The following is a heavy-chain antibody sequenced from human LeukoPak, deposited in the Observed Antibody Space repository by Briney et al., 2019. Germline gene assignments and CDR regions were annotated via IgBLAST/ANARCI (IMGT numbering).Heavy chain of an antibody. CDR3: ARGPGNNTGWSAGMPKGWFDP. Sequence: GASVKVSCKASVYTCTSYDINWVRQATGQRLEWMGWMNPNSGNTGYAKKFQGRVTMTRNTSMSTAYMELSSLRSEDSAVYYCARGPGNNTGWSAGMPKGWFDPWGQGTLVTVSS. CDR1: VYTCTSYD. V-gene: IGHV1-8*01. D-gene: IGHD6-19*01. J-gene: IGHJ5*02. CDR2: MNPNSGNT.